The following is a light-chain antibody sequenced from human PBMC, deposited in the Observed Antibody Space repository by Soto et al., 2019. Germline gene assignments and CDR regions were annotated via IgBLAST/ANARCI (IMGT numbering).Light chain of an antibody. J-gene: IGKJ1*01. CDR1: QSVSSSY. Sequence: SVVTKSPVTLSLSPGERATLSCRASQSVSSSYLAWYQQKPGQAPRLLIYGASSRATGIPDRFSGSGSGTDFTLTISRLEPEDFAVYYCQQYGSSPPWTFGQGTKVDIK. V-gene: IGKV3-20*01. CDR3: QQYGSSPPWT. CDR2: GAS.